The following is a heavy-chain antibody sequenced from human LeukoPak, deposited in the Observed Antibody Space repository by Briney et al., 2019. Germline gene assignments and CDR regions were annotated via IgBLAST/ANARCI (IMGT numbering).Heavy chain of an antibody. CDR2: ISGSGGST. CDR1: GFTFSSDA. CDR3: ARHYDSRAPVDY. Sequence: GGSLRLSCAASGFTFSSDAMSWVRQAPGKGLEWVSAISGSGGSTYYADSVKGRFTISRDNAKNSLYLQMNSLRAEDTAVYYCARHYDSRAPVDYWGQGTLVTVSS. D-gene: IGHD3-22*01. J-gene: IGHJ4*02. V-gene: IGHV3-23*01.